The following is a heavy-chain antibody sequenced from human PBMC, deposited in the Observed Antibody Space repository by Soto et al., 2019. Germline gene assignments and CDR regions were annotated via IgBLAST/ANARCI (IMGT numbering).Heavy chain of an antibody. Sequence: SVTMSLTCPVSEGNFASDEDYWLWKSQSPGNCLEWIGYISNSGSTGYNPSLKTRLSMSVDRSKNQFTLRLTSVTAADTAVYFCATDSGSTYGDFDYWVQGTQVTGSS. CDR1: EGNFASDEDY. V-gene: IGHV4-30-4*01. CDR3: ATDSGSTYGDFDY. D-gene: IGHD4-17*01. J-gene: IGHJ4*02. CDR2: ISNSGST.